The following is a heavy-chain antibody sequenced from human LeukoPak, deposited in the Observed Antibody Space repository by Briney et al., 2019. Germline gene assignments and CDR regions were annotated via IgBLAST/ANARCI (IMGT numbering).Heavy chain of an antibody. CDR1: GGSISSGSYY. J-gene: IGHJ5*02. Sequence: PSQTLSLTCTVSGGSISSGSYYWSWIRQPAGKGLEWIGRIYTSGSTNYNPSLKRRVTISVDTSKNQFSLKLSSVTAADTAVYYCARDHRPSYCSGGSCYSHNWFDPWGQGTLVTVSS. CDR2: IYTSGST. V-gene: IGHV4-61*02. CDR3: ARDHRPSYCSGGSCYSHNWFDP. D-gene: IGHD2-15*01.